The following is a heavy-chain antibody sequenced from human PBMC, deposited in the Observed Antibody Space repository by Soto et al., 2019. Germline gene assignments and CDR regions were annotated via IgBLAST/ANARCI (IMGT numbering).Heavy chain of an antibody. CDR2: ILVDGRT. CDR1: GFICSSYD. V-gene: IGHV3-23*01. J-gene: IGHJ3*02. D-gene: IGHD2-8*02. Sequence: GSLRLSCAASGFICSSYDMSWVRQAPGKGLEWVSTILVDGRTFYVDSVKGRFTISRDTSQNTVYLQMNSLTAGDTALYYCAKATATGGGAFDICGQGTMVTVSS. CDR3: AKATATGGGAFDI.